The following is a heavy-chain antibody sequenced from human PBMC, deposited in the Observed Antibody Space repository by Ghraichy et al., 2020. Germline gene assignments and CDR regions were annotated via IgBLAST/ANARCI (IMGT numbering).Heavy chain of an antibody. D-gene: IGHD3-10*01. V-gene: IGHV4-28*02. CDR3: ARLSSYGFWFDP. CDR1: GYSISGSNW. J-gene: IGHJ5*02. Sequence: QTLSLTCAVSGYSISGSNWWGWIRQPPGKGLEWIGYIFYSGSTYYNPSLKSRVTMSVDTSKNQVLLKLSSVTAVDTAVYYCARLSSYGFWFDPWGQGTLVTVSS. CDR2: IFYSGST.